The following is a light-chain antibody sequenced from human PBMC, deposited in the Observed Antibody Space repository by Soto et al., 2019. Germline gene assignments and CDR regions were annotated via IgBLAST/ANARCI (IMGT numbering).Light chain of an antibody. CDR3: HHCGGSQP. V-gene: IGKV3-20*01. CDR2: GAS. J-gene: IGKJ1*01. CDR1: QSISSSN. Sequence: EIVLTQSPGTLSLSPGERATLSCRASQSISSSNLVWYQQKPGQAPRLLIYGASSRATGIPDRFSGSGSGTDFTLTISSLEPEDFAVYFCHHCGGSQPFGQATKVETK.